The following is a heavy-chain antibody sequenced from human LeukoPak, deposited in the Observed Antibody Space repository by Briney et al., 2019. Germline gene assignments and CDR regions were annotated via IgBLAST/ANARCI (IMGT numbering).Heavy chain of an antibody. D-gene: IGHD5-24*01. Sequence: ASVKVSCKASGGTFSSYAISWVRQAPGQGLEWMGGIIPIFGTANYAQKFQGRVTITADKSTSTAYMELSSLRSEDTAVYYCARGRDGHGGYYSYMDVWGIGTTVTVSS. CDR3: ARGRDGHGGYYSYMDV. CDR1: GGTFSSYA. V-gene: IGHV1-69*06. CDR2: IIPIFGTA. J-gene: IGHJ6*03.